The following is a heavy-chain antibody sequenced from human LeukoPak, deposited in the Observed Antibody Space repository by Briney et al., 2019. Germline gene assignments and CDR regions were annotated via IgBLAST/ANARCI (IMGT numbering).Heavy chain of an antibody. D-gene: IGHD2-2*01. J-gene: IGHJ4*02. CDR3: AKVLRIVPAAGDDY. Sequence: AGGSLGLSCAASGFTFSSYAMSWVRQAPGKGLEWVSAISGNGGSTYYADSVKGRFTISRDNSKNTLYLQMNSLRAEDTAVYYCAKVLRIVPAAGDDYWGQGTLVTVSS. V-gene: IGHV3-23*01. CDR1: GFTFSSYA. CDR2: ISGNGGST.